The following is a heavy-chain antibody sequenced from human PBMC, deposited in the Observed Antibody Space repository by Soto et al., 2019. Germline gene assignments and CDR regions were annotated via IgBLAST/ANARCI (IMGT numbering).Heavy chain of an antibody. V-gene: IGHV5-51*01. D-gene: IGHD5-12*01. CDR3: ARHPRYGGYPDY. J-gene: IGHJ4*02. CDR2: ISPGDSDT. CDR1: GYSFTNFW. Sequence: GESLKISCKGSGYSFTNFWIGWVRQMPGKGLEWMGIISPGDSDTRYRPSFQGQVTISADKSISTAYLQWSSLKASDTAMYYCARHPRYGGYPDYWGQGTLVTVSS.